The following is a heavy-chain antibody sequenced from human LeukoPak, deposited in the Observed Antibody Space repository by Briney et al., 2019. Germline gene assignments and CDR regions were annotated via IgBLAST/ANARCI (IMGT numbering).Heavy chain of an antibody. Sequence: SETLSLTCAVSGGSISSSNWWSWVRQPPGKGLEWIGEIYHSGSTNYNPSLKSRVTISVDKSKNQFSLKLSSVTAADTAVYYCARCVVRGVIRSIDWFDPWGQGTLVTVSS. CDR3: ARCVVRGVIRSIDWFDP. CDR1: GGSISSSNW. D-gene: IGHD3-10*01. J-gene: IGHJ5*02. V-gene: IGHV4-4*02. CDR2: IYHSGST.